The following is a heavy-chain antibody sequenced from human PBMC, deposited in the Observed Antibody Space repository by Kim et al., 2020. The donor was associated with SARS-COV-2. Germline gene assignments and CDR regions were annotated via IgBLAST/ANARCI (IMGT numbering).Heavy chain of an antibody. D-gene: IGHD5-12*01. Sequence: GTTSYNPSLKRRVTVSVDRSKNQFSLNVTSVTAADTAVYYCARVDGYDFDHWGQGTLVTVSS. CDR3: ARVDGYDFDH. CDR2: GTT. J-gene: IGHJ4*02. V-gene: IGHV4-30-2*01.